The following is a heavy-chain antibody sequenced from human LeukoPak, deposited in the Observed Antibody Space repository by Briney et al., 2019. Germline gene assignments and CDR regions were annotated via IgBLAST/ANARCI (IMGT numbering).Heavy chain of an antibody. D-gene: IGHD3-22*01. J-gene: IGHJ4*02. CDR3: ARDNGSGYYDSTGYPDY. Sequence: KPSETLSLTCTVSGGSINSYYWSWLRQPAGKGLEWIGRIYSSGATNYNPPLKCPVTMSIDTSKNQFSLKLRSVTAADTAVYYCARDNGSGYYDSTGYPDYWGQGTLVTVSS. CDR1: GGSINSYY. V-gene: IGHV4-4*07. CDR2: IYSSGAT.